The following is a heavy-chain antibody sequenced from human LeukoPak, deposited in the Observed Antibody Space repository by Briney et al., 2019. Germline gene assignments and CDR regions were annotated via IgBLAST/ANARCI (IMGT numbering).Heavy chain of an antibody. CDR2: IYYSGST. Sequence: SETLSLTCTVSGGSISSSSYYWGWIRQPPGKGLEWIGSIYYSGSTYYNPSLKSRVTISVDTSKNQFSLKLSSVTAADTAVYHCARHSRSGLAPDWGQGTLVTVSS. CDR3: ARHSRSGLAPD. CDR1: GGSISSSSYY. J-gene: IGHJ4*02. D-gene: IGHD3-3*01. V-gene: IGHV4-39*01.